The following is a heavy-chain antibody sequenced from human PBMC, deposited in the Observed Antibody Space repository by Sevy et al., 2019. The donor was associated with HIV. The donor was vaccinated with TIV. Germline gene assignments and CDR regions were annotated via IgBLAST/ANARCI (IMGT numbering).Heavy chain of an antibody. D-gene: IGHD3-10*01. V-gene: IGHV3-23*01. J-gene: IGHJ3*01. CDR2: VSGSGGKR. CDR1: GFTFSNYG. CDR3: ARRGNYYGDAFDF. Sequence: GGSLRLSCAAFGFTFSNYGMTWVRQAPGKRLEWVSSVSGSGGKRYNADSVKGRFTISRDNSKNTLYLQMNSLRAEDTAVYYCARRGNYYGDAFDFWGQGTVVTVSS.